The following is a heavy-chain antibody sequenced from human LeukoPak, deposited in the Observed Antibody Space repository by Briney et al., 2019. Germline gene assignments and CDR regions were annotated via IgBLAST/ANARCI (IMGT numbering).Heavy chain of an antibody. CDR3: ARADSSSWYKYGPFDS. D-gene: IGHD6-13*01. CDR2: IYYSGST. V-gene: IGHV4-59*01. J-gene: IGHJ4*02. Sequence: SETLSLTCTVSGGSISSYYWSWIRQPPGKGLEWIGYIYYSGSTNYNPSLKSRVTISVDTSKNQFSLKLTSVTAADTAVYYCARADSSSWYKYGPFDSWGQGTLVTVSS. CDR1: GGSISSYY.